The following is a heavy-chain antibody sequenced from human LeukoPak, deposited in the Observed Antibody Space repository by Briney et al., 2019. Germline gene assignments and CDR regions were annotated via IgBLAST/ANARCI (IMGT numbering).Heavy chain of an antibody. V-gene: IGHV1-18*01. J-gene: IGHJ4*02. D-gene: IGHD6-19*01. CDR3: ARRGPVGGGWGFDY. CDR2: ISGYYGNT. CDR1: GYTFTSYG. Sequence: GASVKVSCKASGYTFTSYGISWVRQAPGQGPEWMGWISGYYGNTDSAQNLQGRVTMTRDTSTSTAYMELRSLTSDDTAVYYCARRGPVGGGWGFDYWGQGTLVTVSS.